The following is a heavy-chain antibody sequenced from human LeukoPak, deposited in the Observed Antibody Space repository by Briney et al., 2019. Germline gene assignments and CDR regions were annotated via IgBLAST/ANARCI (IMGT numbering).Heavy chain of an antibody. Sequence: GGSLRLSCAASGFTFSSYSMNWVRQAPGKGLEWVSSISSSSSYIYYADSVKGRFTISRDNAKNSLYLQMNSPRAEDTAVYYCARGAVTYYYDSSGAPDAFDIWGQGTMVTVSS. CDR1: GFTFSSYS. D-gene: IGHD3-22*01. V-gene: IGHV3-21*01. J-gene: IGHJ3*02. CDR2: ISSSSSYI. CDR3: ARGAVTYYYDSSGAPDAFDI.